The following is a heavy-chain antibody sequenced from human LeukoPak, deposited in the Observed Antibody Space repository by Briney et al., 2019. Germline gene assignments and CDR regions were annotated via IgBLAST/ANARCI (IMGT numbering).Heavy chain of an antibody. CDR2: ISYDGSNK. Sequence: TGGSLRLSCAASGFTFSSYAMHWVRQAPGKGLEWVAVISYDGSNKYYADSVKGRFTISRDNSKNTLYLQMNSLRAEDTAVYYCARSAWLSKYYFDYWGQGTLVTVSS. V-gene: IGHV3-30-3*01. D-gene: IGHD3-22*01. CDR3: ARSAWLSKYYFDY. J-gene: IGHJ4*02. CDR1: GFTFSSYA.